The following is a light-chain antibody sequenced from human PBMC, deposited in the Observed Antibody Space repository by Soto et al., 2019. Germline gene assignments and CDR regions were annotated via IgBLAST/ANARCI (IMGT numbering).Light chain of an antibody. CDR3: SSYTGSATVV. Sequence: QSALTQHASVSGSPGQSITISCTGTSRDVGGYNHVSWYQQHPGKVPKLLIYDVSNRPSGVSNRFSGSKSGNTASPTISVLQAEDEADYYCSSYTGSATVVFGGGTKLTVL. CDR1: SRDVGGYNH. CDR2: DVS. J-gene: IGLJ3*02. V-gene: IGLV2-14*01.